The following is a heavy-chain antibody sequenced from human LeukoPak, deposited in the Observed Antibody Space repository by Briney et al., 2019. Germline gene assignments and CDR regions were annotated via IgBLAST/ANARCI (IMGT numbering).Heavy chain of an antibody. CDR3: ARGPYYYGSGD. Sequence: GGSLRLSCAASGFTFSSYWMNWVRQAPGKGLVWVSRIASDGSSTTYADFVKGRFTISRDNAKNTLYLQMNSLRAEDTALYYCARGPYYYGSGDWGQGTLVTVSS. CDR2: IASDGSST. CDR1: GFTFSSYW. D-gene: IGHD3-10*01. V-gene: IGHV3-74*01. J-gene: IGHJ4*02.